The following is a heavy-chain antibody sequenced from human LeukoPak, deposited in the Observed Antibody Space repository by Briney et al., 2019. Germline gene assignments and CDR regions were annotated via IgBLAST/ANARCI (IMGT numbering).Heavy chain of an antibody. J-gene: IGHJ4*02. CDR2: IYSGGST. CDR1: GFTVSNNY. CDR3: ARAEDWNYRY. Sequence: GGSLRLSCAAPGFTVSNNYMSWVRQAPGKGLEWVSVIYSGGSTYYADSVKGRFIISRDISKNTLSLQMNSLRAEDTALYYCARAEDWNYRYWGQGTLVTVSS. D-gene: IGHD1-7*01. V-gene: IGHV3-66*01.